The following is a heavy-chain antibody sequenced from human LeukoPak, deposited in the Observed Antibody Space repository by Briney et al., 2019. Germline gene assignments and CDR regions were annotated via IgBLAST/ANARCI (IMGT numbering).Heavy chain of an antibody. CDR2: ISSSGNTI. CDR1: GFTFSSYE. D-gene: IGHD5-18*01. V-gene: IGHV3-48*03. J-gene: IGHJ4*02. Sequence: GGSLRLSCAASGFTFSSYEMNWVRQAPGKGLEWVSYISSSGNTISYADSVKGRFTISRDSAKNSLYLQMNSLRAEDTAVYYCARAPGYSYGYSLDYWGQGTLVTVSS. CDR3: ARAPGYSYGYSLDY.